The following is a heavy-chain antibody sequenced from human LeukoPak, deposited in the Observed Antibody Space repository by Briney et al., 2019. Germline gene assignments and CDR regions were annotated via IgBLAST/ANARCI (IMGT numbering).Heavy chain of an antibody. CDR3: ARDKLGYFDY. CDR2: IYYSGST. CDR1: GGSISSGGYY. J-gene: IGHJ4*02. Sequence: SETLPLTCTVSGGSISSGGYYWSWIRQHPGKGLEWIGYIYYSGSTYYNPSLKSRVTISVDTSKNQFSLKLSSVTAADTAVYYCARDKLGYFDYWGQGTLVTVSS. D-gene: IGHD3-16*01. V-gene: IGHV4-31*03.